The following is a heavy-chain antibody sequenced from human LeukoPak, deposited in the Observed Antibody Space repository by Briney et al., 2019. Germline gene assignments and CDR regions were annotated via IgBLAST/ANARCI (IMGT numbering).Heavy chain of an antibody. CDR2: ISGSGGST. J-gene: IGHJ4*02. CDR1: GFTFSSYA. D-gene: IGHD5-12*01. V-gene: IGHV3-23*01. CDR3: AGSEVDIVATVCFDY. Sequence: GGSLRLSCAASGFTFSSYAMSWVRQAPGKGLEWVSAISGSGGSTYYADSVKGRFTISRDNSKNTLYLQMNSLRAEDTAVYYCAGSEVDIVATVCFDYWGQGTLVTVSS.